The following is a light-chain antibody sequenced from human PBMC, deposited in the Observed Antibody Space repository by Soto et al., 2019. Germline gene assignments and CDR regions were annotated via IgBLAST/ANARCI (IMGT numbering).Light chain of an antibody. V-gene: IGKV3-20*01. Sequence: EIVLTQSPGTLSLSPGERATLSCMASQSVSSSYLAWYQQKPGQAPRLLIYGASSRATGIPDRFSGSGSGTDFTLTISRLEPEDCAVYYCQQYGIAPPYTFGQGTKLEIK. CDR3: QQYGIAPPYT. CDR1: QSVSSSY. J-gene: IGKJ2*01. CDR2: GAS.